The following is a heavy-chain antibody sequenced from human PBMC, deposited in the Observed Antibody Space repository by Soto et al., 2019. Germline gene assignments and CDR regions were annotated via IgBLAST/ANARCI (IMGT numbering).Heavy chain of an antibody. V-gene: IGHV3-53*01. CDR1: GFTVSSNY. Sequence: PGGSLRLSCAASGFTVSSNYMSWVRQAPGKGLEWVSVIYSGGSTYYADSVKGRFTISRDNSKNTLYLQMNSLRAEDTAVYYCARDKTVENYYYSMDVWGQGTTVTVSS. D-gene: IGHD4-17*01. CDR3: ARDKTVENYYYSMDV. J-gene: IGHJ6*02. CDR2: IYSGGST.